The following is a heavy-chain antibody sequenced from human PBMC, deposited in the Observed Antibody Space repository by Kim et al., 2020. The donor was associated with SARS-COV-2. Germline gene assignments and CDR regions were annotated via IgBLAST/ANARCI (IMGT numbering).Heavy chain of an antibody. J-gene: IGHJ6*02. CDR2: TYYRSKWYN. CDR1: GDSVSSNSAA. V-gene: IGHV6-1*01. Sequence: SQTLSLTCVISGDSVSSNSAAWHWIRQSPSRGLEWLGRTYYRSKWYNDYAVSVRSRITINPDTSKNQFSLQLNSVTPGDTAVYFCARQYTSSPSYYYMDVWGQGTTVTVSS. CDR3: ARQYTSSPSYYYMDV. D-gene: IGHD6-6*01.